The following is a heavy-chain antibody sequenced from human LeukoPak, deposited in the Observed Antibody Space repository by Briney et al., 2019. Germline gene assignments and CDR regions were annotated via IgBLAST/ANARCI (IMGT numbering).Heavy chain of an antibody. J-gene: IGHJ5*02. CDR2: ISSSSSYI. Sequence: GGSLRLSCAASGFTFSSYSMNWVRQAPGKGLEWVSSISSSSSYIYYADSVKGRFTISRDNAKNSLYLKMNSLRAEDTAVYYCAREAAEQQLVGWFDPWGQGTLVTVSS. CDR3: AREAAEQQLVGWFDP. CDR1: GFTFSSYS. V-gene: IGHV3-21*01. D-gene: IGHD6-13*01.